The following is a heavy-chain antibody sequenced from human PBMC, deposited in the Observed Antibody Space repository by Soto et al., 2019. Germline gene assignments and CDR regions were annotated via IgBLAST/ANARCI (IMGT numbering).Heavy chain of an antibody. CDR1: GYTFTSYG. CDR3: SRGALRYFDCLGAFDI. V-gene: IGHV1-18*01. J-gene: IGHJ3*02. Sequence: ASVKVSCKASGYTFTSYGISWVRQAPGQGLEWMGWISAYNGNTNYAQKLQGRVTMTTDTSTSTAYMELRSLRSDDTAVYYCSRGALRYFDCLGAFDIWGQGTMVTVSS. D-gene: IGHD3-9*01. CDR2: ISAYNGNT.